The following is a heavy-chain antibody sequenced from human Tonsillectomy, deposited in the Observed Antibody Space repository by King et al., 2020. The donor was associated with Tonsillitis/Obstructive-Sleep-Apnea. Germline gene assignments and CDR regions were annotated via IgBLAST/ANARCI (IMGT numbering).Heavy chain of an antibody. J-gene: IGHJ5*02. CDR1: GLIFSDAW. CDR2: IKSRDDGGTA. V-gene: IGHV3-15*01. Sequence: VQLVESGGGLVRPGGSLRLSCEASGLIFSDAWMSWARQAPGKGLEWVGRIKSRDDGGTADYVAPVQGRFTISRDDSKNTLYRQMNSLKTEDTGVYYCNFESWFDPWGKGTLAT. CDR3: NFESWFDP.